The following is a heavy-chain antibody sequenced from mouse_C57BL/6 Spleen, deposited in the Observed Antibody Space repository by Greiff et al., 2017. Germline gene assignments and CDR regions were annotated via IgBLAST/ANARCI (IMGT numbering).Heavy chain of an antibody. CDR1: GYAFSSSW. V-gene: IGHV1-82*01. D-gene: IGHD2-1*01. CDR3: AGSDIYYGNYVAFDY. J-gene: IGHJ2*01. Sequence: VQLQQSGPELVKPGASVKLSCKASGYAFSSSWMNWVKQRPGKGLEWIGRIYPGAGDTNYNEKFKGQATVTADNASSTAYMQLSSLTSEDSAVYWGAGSDIYYGNYVAFDYWGQGTTVTVSS. CDR2: IYPGAGDT.